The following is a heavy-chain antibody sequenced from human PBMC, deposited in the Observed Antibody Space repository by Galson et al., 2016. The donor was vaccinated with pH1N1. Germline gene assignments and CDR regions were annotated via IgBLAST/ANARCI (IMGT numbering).Heavy chain of an antibody. CDR3: SKGGSLSLPHDAFDI. V-gene: IGHV3-23*01. J-gene: IGHJ3*02. CDR2: ISGNGGNP. Sequence: INWVRQAPGKGLEWVSVISGNGGNPYYADAVKGRFTISRDNSKNTLYLQMNSLRAEDTAIYYCSKGGSLSLPHDAFDIWGQGTMVTVSS.